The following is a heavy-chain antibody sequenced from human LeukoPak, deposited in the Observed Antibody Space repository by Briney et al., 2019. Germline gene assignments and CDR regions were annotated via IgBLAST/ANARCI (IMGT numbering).Heavy chain of an antibody. J-gene: IGHJ4*02. V-gene: IGHV3-30*03. CDR1: GFTFSSYG. D-gene: IGHD3/OR15-3a*01. CDR2: ISYDGSNK. Sequence: PGGSLRLSCAASGFTFSSYGMHWVRQAPGKGLEWVAVISYDGSNKYYADSVKGRFTISRDNSKNTLYLQMNSLRSDDTAVYYCARRGYEFSDLDNWGQGTLVTVSS. CDR3: ARRGYEFSDLDN.